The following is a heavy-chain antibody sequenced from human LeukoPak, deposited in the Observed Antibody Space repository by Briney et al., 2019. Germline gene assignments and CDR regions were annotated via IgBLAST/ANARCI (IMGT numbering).Heavy chain of an antibody. V-gene: IGHV4-61*02. D-gene: IGHD3-3*01. CDR2: IYTSGST. CDR1: GGSINSGNYY. J-gene: IGHJ3*02. Sequence: SQTLSLTCTVSGGSINSGNYYWSWIRQPAGKGREWIGRIYTSGSTNSHPSLRTRVTISVDTSRNQFSLKLSSVTAADTAVYYCARGASYDSDDAFDIWGQGTMVTVSS. CDR3: ARGASYDSDDAFDI.